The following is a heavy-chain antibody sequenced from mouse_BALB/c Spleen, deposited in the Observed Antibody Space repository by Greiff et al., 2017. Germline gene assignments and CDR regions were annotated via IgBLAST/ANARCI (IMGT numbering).Heavy chain of an antibody. CDR1: GFSLTSYG. Sequence: VHLVESGPGLVAPSQSLSITCTVSGFSLTSYGVHWVRQPPGKGLEWLGVIWAGGSTNYNSALMSRLSISKDNSKSQVFLKMNSLQTDDTAMYYCARGGGYGFAYWGQGTLVTVSA. CDR2: IWAGGST. J-gene: IGHJ3*01. V-gene: IGHV2-9*02. CDR3: ARGGGYGFAY. D-gene: IGHD3-2*02.